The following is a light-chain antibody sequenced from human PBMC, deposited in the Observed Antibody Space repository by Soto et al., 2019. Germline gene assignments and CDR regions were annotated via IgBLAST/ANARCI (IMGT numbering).Light chain of an antibody. CDR1: QSVSSN. CDR3: QQYNNWPLT. J-gene: IGKJ1*01. V-gene: IGKV3-15*01. Sequence: IVMTQSPVTLSVSPGERATLSCRASQSVSSNLAWYQQKPGQAPRLLIYGASTRATGIPARFSGSGSGTEFTLTISSLQSEDFAVYYCQQYNNWPLTFGQGTKVDIK. CDR2: GAS.